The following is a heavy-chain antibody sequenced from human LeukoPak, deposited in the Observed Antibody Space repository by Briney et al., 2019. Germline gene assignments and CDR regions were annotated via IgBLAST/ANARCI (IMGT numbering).Heavy chain of an antibody. CDR1: GGSISSHY. J-gene: IGHJ4*02. CDR2: ISYSGST. D-gene: IGHD5-18*01. Sequence: SETLSLTCTVSGGSISSHYWSWIRQPPGEGLEWIAYISYSGSTNYNPSLKSRVTISVDTSKNQFSLKLNSVTAADTAVYYCATVERLTGNSYGYLYYFDYWGQGTLVTVSS. CDR3: ATVERLTGNSYGYLYYFDY. V-gene: IGHV4-59*11.